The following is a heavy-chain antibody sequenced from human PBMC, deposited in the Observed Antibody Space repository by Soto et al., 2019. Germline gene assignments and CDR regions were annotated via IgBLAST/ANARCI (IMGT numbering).Heavy chain of an antibody. J-gene: IGHJ4*01. CDR1: GDSVRSYY. CDR2: IYYSGST. V-gene: IGHV4-59*02. D-gene: IGHD3-3*01. Sequence: SATLPITCTVSGDSVRSYYWSWIRQPPGKGLEWIGHIYYSGSTDYNPSLKSRVTVSVDTSKNQFSLKLRSVTAADTALYYCGSGRSDFWSYSPYFDYWGHGTLVTVSS. CDR3: GSGRSDFWSYSPYFDY.